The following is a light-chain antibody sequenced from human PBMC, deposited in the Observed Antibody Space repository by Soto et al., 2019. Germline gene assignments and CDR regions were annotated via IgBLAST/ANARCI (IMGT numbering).Light chain of an antibody. V-gene: IGKV3-15*01. CDR2: GAS. CDR3: QQYNNWPLT. Sequence: EIVMTQSPATLSVSPGERATLSCRASQSVSSNLAWYQHQPGQAPRVLIYGASTRATGFPARFSGSGSETEFTLTISGLQSEDFSVCCCQQYNNWPLTFGGGTKVEIK. J-gene: IGKJ4*01. CDR1: QSVSSN.